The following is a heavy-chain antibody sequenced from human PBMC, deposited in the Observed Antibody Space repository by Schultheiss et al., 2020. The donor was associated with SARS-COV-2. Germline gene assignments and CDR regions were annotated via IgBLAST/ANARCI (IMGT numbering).Heavy chain of an antibody. J-gene: IGHJ3*02. Sequence: GGSLRLSCAASGFTFSSYAMSWVRQAPGKGLEWVAVISYDGSNKYYADSVKGRFTISRDNRKNMVYLQMSSLRAEETAVYYCAREGVGIIVVVPAGRDAFDIWGQGTMVTVSS. D-gene: IGHD2-2*01. CDR3: AREGVGIIVVVPAGRDAFDI. V-gene: IGHV3-30*03. CDR2: ISYDGSNK. CDR1: GFTFSSYA.